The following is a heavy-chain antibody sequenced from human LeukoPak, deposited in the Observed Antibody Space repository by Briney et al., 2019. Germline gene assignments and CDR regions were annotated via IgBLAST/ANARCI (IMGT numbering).Heavy chain of an antibody. Sequence: GGSLRLSCAASVFTFSSYAMHWVRQAPGKRLEWVAVISYDGSSKYYADSVKARFTNSRDNSTNTLYMQMNSLRAEDTAVYYCATSYYDILTALYFDYWGQGTLVTVSS. V-gene: IGHV3-30*04. CDR3: ATSYYDILTALYFDY. D-gene: IGHD3-9*01. CDR2: ISYDGSSK. J-gene: IGHJ4*02. CDR1: VFTFSSYA.